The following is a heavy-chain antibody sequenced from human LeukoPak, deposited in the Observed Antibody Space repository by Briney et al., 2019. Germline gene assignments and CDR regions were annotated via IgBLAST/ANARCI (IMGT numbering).Heavy chain of an antibody. CDR1: GGSVSSGSYY. V-gene: IGHV4-61*01. J-gene: IGHJ4*02. D-gene: IGHD3-10*01. CDR2: IYYSGST. Sequence: SETLSLTCTGSGGSVSSGSYYRSWIRQPPGKGLEWIGYIYYSGSTNYDPSIKSRVTISVDTSKNQFSLKLSSVTAADTAVYYCARDGWGSYYGSGSPRYFDYWGQGTLVTVSS. CDR3: ARDGWGSYYGSGSPRYFDY.